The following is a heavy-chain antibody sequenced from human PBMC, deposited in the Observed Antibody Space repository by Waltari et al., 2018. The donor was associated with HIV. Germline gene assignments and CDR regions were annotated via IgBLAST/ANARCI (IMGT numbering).Heavy chain of an antibody. V-gene: IGHV3-23*01. D-gene: IGHD4-17*01. CDR1: GFTFTTYA. CDR3: AKGRLTTTSFDY. CDR2: FVGSGGRA. Sequence: EVQLLESGGDLVQSGGSLRLSCAGSGFTFTTYAMAWVRQAPGKGPEWVSGFVGSGGRAYYSDSVRGRFTISRDDSKNTLYLQMNSLRTEDAAVYYCAKGRLTTTSFDYWGQGTLVTVSS. J-gene: IGHJ4*02.